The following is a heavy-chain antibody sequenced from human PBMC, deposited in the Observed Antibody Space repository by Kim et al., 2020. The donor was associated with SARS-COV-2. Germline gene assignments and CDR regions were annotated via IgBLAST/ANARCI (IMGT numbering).Heavy chain of an antibody. D-gene: IGHD6-13*01. J-gene: IGHJ6*02. CDR3: ARDPDKRPGAAGRGYYYYGMDV. Sequence: ASVKVSCKASGYTFTGYYMHWVRQAPGQGLEWMGRINPNSGGTNYAQKFQGRVTMTRDTSISTAYMELSRLRSDDTAVYYCARDPDKRPGAAGRGYYYYGMDVWGQGTTVTVSS. CDR2: INPNSGGT. CDR1: GYTFTGYY. V-gene: IGHV1-2*06.